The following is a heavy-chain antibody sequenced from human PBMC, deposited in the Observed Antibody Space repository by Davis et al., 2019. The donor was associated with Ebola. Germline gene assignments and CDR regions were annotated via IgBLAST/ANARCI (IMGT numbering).Heavy chain of an antibody. D-gene: IGHD4-17*01. CDR2: ISGDGSKT. V-gene: IGHV3-74*01. CDR3: ARGALTVTTLYGMGIRNYYYGMDV. Sequence: GGSLRLSCAASGFTFSSFWMHWVRQAPGKGLVWVSRISGDGSKTTYADSVKGRFSISRDNSKKTVYLQMNSLRAEDTAVYYCARGALTVTTLYGMGIRNYYYGMDVWGKGTTVTVSS. J-gene: IGHJ6*04. CDR1: GFTFSSFW.